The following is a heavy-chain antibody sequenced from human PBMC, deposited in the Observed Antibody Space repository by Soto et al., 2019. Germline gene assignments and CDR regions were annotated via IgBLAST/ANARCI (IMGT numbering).Heavy chain of an antibody. D-gene: IGHD3-16*02. V-gene: IGHV3-7*01. CDR1: GFSFSRFW. Sequence: EVQLVESGGGLVQPGGSLRLSCVASGFSFSRFWMSWVRQAPGKGLEWVAKIKEDGSKMYYVDSVKGRFTISRDNAKNSMYLQMNSMRSEDAAIYYGARRPPGFGGVITRNCFECWGQGSLVTVSS. J-gene: IGHJ5*01. CDR3: ARRPPGFGGVITRNCFEC. CDR2: IKEDGSKM.